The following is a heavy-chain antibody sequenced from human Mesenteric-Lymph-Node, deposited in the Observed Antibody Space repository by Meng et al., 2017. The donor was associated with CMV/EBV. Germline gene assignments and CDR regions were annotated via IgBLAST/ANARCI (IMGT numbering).Heavy chain of an antibody. D-gene: IGHD6-13*01. Sequence: SGFSLSTSGVGVGWIRQPPGKALEWLALIYWDDDKRYSPSLKSRLNITKDTSKNQVVLTMTNMDPVDTATYYCAHTLSSSWYGPLDYWGQGTLVTVSS. CDR1: GFSLSTSGVG. CDR2: IYWDDDK. J-gene: IGHJ4*02. V-gene: IGHV2-5*02. CDR3: AHTLSSSWYGPLDY.